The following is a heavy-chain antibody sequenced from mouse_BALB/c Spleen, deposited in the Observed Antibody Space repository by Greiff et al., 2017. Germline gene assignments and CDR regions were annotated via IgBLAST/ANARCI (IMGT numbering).Heavy chain of an antibody. J-gene: IGHJ1*01. Sequence: EVKLEESGGGLVQPGGSMKLSCVASGFTFSNYWMNWVRQSPEKGLEWVAEIRLKSNNYATHYAESVKGRFTISRDDSKSSVYLQMNNLRAEDTGIYYCTRIYYGSSYSYWYFDVWGAGTTVTVSS. CDR3: TRIYYGSSYSYWYFDV. V-gene: IGHV6-6*02. CDR1: GFTFSNYW. CDR2: IRLKSNNYAT. D-gene: IGHD1-1*01.